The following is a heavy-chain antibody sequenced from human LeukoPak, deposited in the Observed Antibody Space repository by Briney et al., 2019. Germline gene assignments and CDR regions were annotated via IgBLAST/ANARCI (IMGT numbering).Heavy chain of an antibody. D-gene: IGHD2-2*01. CDR3: ARAAKGLVDLVVVPAAFPVDY. CDR2: ISAYNGKT. Sequence: VASVKVSCKASGYTFTTYGISWVRQAPGQGLEWMGWISAYNGKTNYAQKFQGRVTMTTDTSTNTAFMELRSLRSDDTAVYYCARAAKGLVDLVVVPAAFPVDYWGQGTLVTVSS. V-gene: IGHV1-18*01. CDR1: GYTFTTYG. J-gene: IGHJ4*02.